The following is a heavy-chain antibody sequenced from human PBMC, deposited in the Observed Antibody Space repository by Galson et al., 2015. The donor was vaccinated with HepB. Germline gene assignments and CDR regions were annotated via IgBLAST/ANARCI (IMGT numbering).Heavy chain of an antibody. CDR1: GGSISSGGYY. J-gene: IGHJ4*02. CDR2: IYYSGST. D-gene: IGHD3-22*01. V-gene: IGHV4-39*01. Sequence: SETLSLTCTVSGGSISSGGYYWGWIRQPPGKGLEWIGSIYYSGSTYYNPSLKSRVTISVDTSKNQFSLKLSSVTAADTAVYYCARNRQYYYDSSGWEGYFDYWGQGTLVTVSS. CDR3: ARNRQYYYDSSGWEGYFDY.